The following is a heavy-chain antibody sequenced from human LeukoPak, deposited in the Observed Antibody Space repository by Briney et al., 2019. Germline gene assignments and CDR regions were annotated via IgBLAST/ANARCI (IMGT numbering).Heavy chain of an antibody. D-gene: IGHD4-17*01. CDR2: IKQDGSDK. J-gene: IGHJ4*02. CDR1: GITFSSYW. CDR3: AREPSGDYFDY. V-gene: IGHV3-7*03. Sequence: GGSLRLSCAASGITFSSYWMSWVRQAPGKGLEWVANIKQDGSDKYYVDSVKGRFTISRDNAKTLLYLQINSLRAEDTAVYYCAREPSGDYFDYWGQGTLVTVSS.